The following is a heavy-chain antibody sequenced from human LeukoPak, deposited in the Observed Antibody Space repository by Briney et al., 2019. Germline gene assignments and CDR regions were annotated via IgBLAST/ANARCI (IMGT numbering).Heavy chain of an antibody. D-gene: IGHD2-2*01. CDR3: ARGPRGYCSSTSCFPFDY. CDR2: IYNRGST. J-gene: IGHJ4*02. Sequence: SETLSLTCTVSGGSLSRYYWSWIRQPPGKGLEWIGYIYNRGSTNYNPSLKSRVTIYMDMSKNQFSLKLSSVTAADTAVYYCARGPRGYCSSTSCFPFDYWGQGTLVTVSS. CDR1: GGSLSRYY. V-gene: IGHV4-4*08.